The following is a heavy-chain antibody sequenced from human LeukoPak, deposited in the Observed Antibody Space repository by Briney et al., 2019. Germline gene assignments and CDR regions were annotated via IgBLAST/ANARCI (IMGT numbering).Heavy chain of an antibody. CDR2: VSYTGRT. CDR3: ARLLDNDISGDPDTFDV. J-gene: IGHJ3*01. D-gene: IGHD3-22*01. V-gene: IGHV4-59*11. Sequence: SETLSLTCTVSGGSLSGHYWSWIRQPPGKRLEWIGYVSYTGRTKYNPSLQSRVTISIDTSKSQVSLKLTSVTSADTAVYSCARLLDNDISGDPDTFDVWGQGTTVIVSS. CDR1: GGSLSGHY.